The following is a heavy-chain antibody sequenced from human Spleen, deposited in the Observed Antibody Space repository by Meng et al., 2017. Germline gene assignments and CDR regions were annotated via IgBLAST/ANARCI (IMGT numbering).Heavy chain of an antibody. CDR3: ARVYYYDSRTYKYKNYYYYSMDV. J-gene: IGHJ6*02. CDR1: GYNFPDYW. CDR2: INPNSGGT. D-gene: IGHD3-22*01. V-gene: IGHV1-2*02. Sequence: ASVKVSCKPSGYNFPDYWLHWVRRAPGQGLEWMGWINPNSGGTNYAQKFQGRVTMTRDTSISTAYMELSSLRSDDTAVYYCARVYYYDSRTYKYKNYYYYSMDVWGQGTTVTVSS.